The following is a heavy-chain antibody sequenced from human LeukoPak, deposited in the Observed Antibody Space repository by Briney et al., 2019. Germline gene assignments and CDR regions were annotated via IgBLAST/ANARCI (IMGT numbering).Heavy chain of an antibody. J-gene: IGHJ3*02. D-gene: IGHD3-10*01. CDR2: IYYSGST. CDR1: GGSISSYY. CDR3: ARATYYYGSGSLPYDAFDI. Sequence: PSETLSLTCTVSGGSISSYYWSWIRQPPGKGLEWIGHIYYSGSTNYNPSLKSRVTISVDTSKNQFSLKLSSVTAADTAVYYCARATYYYGSGSLPYDAFDIWGQGTMVTVSS. V-gene: IGHV4-59*01.